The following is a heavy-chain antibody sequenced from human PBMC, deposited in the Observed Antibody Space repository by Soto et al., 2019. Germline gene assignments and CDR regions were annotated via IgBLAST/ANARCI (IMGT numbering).Heavy chain of an antibody. J-gene: IGHJ4*02. CDR3: AKDQESCSGGSCYWDY. V-gene: IGHV3-23*01. CDR2: ISGSGGST. Sequence: GGSLRLSCAASGFTFSSYAMSWVRQAPGKGLEWVSAISGSGGSTYYADSVKGRFTISRDNSKNTLHLQMNSLRAEDTAVYYCAKDQESCSGGSCYWDYWGQGTLVTVSS. CDR1: GFTFSSYA. D-gene: IGHD2-15*01.